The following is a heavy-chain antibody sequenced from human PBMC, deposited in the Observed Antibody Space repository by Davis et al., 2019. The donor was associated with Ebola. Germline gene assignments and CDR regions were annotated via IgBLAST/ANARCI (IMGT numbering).Heavy chain of an antibody. Sequence: GGSLRLSCAASGFTFSSYAMSWVRQAPGKGLEWVSAISGSGGSTYYADSVKGRFTISRDNSKNTLYLQMNSLRAEDTAVYYCAKDGGGVQAHYYYYYGMDVWGQGTTVTVSS. CDR3: AKDGGGVQAHYYYYYGMDV. CDR2: ISGSGGST. D-gene: IGHD1-26*01. CDR1: GFTFSSYA. V-gene: IGHV3-23*01. J-gene: IGHJ6*02.